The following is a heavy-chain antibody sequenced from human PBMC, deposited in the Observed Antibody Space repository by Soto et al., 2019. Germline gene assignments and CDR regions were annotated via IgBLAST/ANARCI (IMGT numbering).Heavy chain of an antibody. V-gene: IGHV4-61*01. CDR2: IYDSGTT. J-gene: IGHJ4*02. CDR1: GGSVSSDSYY. CDR3: VREYYGSGVV. Sequence: SETLSLTCTVSGGSVSSDSYYWSWIRQPPGKGLEWIGYIYDSGTTNYNPSLKSRVTISVDTSRNQYSLKVNSLRAEDTALYYCVREYYGSGVVWGQGTLVTVSS. D-gene: IGHD3-10*01.